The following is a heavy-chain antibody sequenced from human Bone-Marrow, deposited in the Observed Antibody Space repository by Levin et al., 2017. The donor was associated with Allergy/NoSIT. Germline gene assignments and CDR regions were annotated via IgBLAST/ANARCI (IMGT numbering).Heavy chain of an antibody. V-gene: IGHV4-34*01. CDR2: INHSGGT. CDR1: GVSFSGYY. Sequence: TSETLSLTCAVYGVSFSGYYWSWIRQPPGKGLEWIGEINHSGGTNYNPSLESRVTILADTSNNQFSLKLSSVTAADTAVYYCARRAFQYLGTGSYYRSFPFDYWGQGTLVPVSS. J-gene: IGHJ4*02. D-gene: IGHD3-10*01. CDR3: ARRAFQYLGTGSYYRSFPFDY.